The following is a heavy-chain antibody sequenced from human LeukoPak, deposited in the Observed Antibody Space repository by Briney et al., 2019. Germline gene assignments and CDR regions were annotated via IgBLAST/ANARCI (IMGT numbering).Heavy chain of an antibody. J-gene: IGHJ6*03. CDR1: GGSMNSGNYY. V-gene: IGHV4-31*03. D-gene: IGHD3-9*01. CDR2: IYSSGTT. Sequence: SQTLSLTCRVSGGSMNSGNYYWSWIRQHPGRGLEWIGYIYSSGTTYYNPSLKSRVTISVDTSKNQFSLILSSATAADTAVYYCASSAAAYYSYFYYYMGVWGNGTTVTVSS. CDR3: ASSAAAYYSYFYYYMGV.